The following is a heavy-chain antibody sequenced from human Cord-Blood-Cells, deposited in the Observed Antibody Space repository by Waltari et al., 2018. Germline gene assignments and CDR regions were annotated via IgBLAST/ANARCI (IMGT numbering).Heavy chain of an antibody. V-gene: IGHV3-23*01. J-gene: IGHJ4*02. CDR1: GFTFSSHA. D-gene: IGHD2-2*01. CDR3: AKGRRHALDY. CDR2: ISGSGGST. Sequence: EVQLLESGGGLVQPGGSLRLFCADSGFTFSSHAISWVRQAAGKGLEWVSAISGSGGSTYYADSVKGRFTISRDNSKNTLYLQMNSLRAEDTAVYYCAKGRRHALDYWGQGTLVTVSS.